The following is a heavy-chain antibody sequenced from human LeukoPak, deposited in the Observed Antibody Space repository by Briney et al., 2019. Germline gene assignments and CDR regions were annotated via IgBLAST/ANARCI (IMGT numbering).Heavy chain of an antibody. J-gene: IGHJ5*02. V-gene: IGHV3-15*01. CDR1: GFTFNNGW. CDR2: IQSNTLDGTP. D-gene: IGHD5-24*01. Sequence: PGGSLRLSCVVSGFTFNNGWMNWVRQAPGKGLEWVGRIQSNTLDGTPDYAAPVKGRFIISRDESKNTLYLQLNSVKTEDTAVYYCTSNYIGFKYNLFDPWGQGTLVTVSS. CDR3: TSNYIGFKYNLFDP.